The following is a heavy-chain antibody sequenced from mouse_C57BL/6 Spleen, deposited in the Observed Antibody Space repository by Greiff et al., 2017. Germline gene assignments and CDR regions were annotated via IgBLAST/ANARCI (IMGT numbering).Heavy chain of an antibody. V-gene: IGHV5-17*01. CDR3: ARPFGTTVVAMDY. CDR1: GFTFSDYG. J-gene: IGHJ4*01. D-gene: IGHD1-1*01. CDR2: ISSGSSTI. Sequence: EVQLVESGGGLVKPGGSLKLSCAASGFTFSDYGMHWVRQAPEKGLEWVAYISSGSSTIYYADTVKGRFTISRDNAKNTLFLQMTSLRSEDTAMYYCARPFGTTVVAMDYWGQGTSVTVSS.